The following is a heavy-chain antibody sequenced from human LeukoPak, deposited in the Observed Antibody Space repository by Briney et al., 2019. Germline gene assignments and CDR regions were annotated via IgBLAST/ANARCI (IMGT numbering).Heavy chain of an antibody. D-gene: IGHD6-19*01. Sequence: ASVKVSCKASGGTFSSYAISWVRQAPGQGLEWMGWINPNSGGTNYAQKFQGRVTMTRDTSISTAYMELSRPRSDDTAVYYCARGDARQWLSYWGQGTLVTVSS. CDR1: GGTFSSYA. V-gene: IGHV1-2*02. J-gene: IGHJ4*02. CDR3: ARGDARQWLSY. CDR2: INPNSGGT.